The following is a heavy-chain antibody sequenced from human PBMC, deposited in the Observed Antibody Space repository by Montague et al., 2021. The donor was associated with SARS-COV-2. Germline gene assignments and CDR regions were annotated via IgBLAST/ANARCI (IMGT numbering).Heavy chain of an antibody. D-gene: IGHD3-10*01. Sequence: SETLSLTCTVSGGSISTTSYYWGWIRQPPGKGLEWIASIFYSGTTYYNPSLRGRVTISVQTSKNQFSLKLSSVTAADTAVYYCARGARQGYGFRLGSFDYWGQGTLVTVSS. J-gene: IGHJ4*02. CDR3: ARGARQGYGFRLGSFDY. CDR1: GGSISTTSYY. V-gene: IGHV4-39*07. CDR2: IFYSGTT.